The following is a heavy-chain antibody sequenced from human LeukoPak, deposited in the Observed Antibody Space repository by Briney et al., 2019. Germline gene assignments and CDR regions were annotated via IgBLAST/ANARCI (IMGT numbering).Heavy chain of an antibody. J-gene: IGHJ4*02. CDR1: GFTFSSYA. V-gene: IGHV3-66*01. CDR3: AREGGLFFDY. D-gene: IGHD3-16*01. Sequence: QPGGSLRLSCAASGFTFSSYAMSWVRQAPGKGLEWVSVTHSGGSTFNADSVKGRFTISRDNSRNTLSLQMNSLRVEDTAVYYCAREGGLFFDYWGQGTLVTVSS. CDR2: THSGGST.